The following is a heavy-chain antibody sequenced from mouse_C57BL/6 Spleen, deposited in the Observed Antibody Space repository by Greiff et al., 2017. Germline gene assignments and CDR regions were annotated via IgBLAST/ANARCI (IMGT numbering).Heavy chain of an antibody. CDR1: GYTFTDYN. CDR3: ARTYYDYDEGFAY. Sequence: DVKLVESGPELVKPGASVKIPCKASGYTFTDYNMDWVKQSHGKSLEWIGDINPNNGGTIYNQKFKGKATLTVDKSSSTAYMELRSLTSEDTAVYYCARTYYDYDEGFAYWGQGTLVTVSA. V-gene: IGHV1-18*01. J-gene: IGHJ3*01. D-gene: IGHD2-4*01. CDR2: INPNNGGT.